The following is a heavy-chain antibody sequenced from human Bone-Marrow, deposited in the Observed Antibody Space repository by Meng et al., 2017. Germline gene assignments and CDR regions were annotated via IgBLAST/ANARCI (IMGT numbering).Heavy chain of an antibody. CDR1: GFTFSSYE. D-gene: IGHD6-13*01. Sequence: GGSLRLSCAASGFTFSSYEMNWVRQAPGKGLEWVSYISSSGSTIYYADSVKGRFTISRDNAKNSLYLQMNSLRAEDTALYYCAKTRQAAAAEGVLDAFDIWGQGTMVTVSS. V-gene: IGHV3-48*03. CDR3: AKTRQAAAAEGVLDAFDI. CDR2: ISSSGSTI. J-gene: IGHJ3*02.